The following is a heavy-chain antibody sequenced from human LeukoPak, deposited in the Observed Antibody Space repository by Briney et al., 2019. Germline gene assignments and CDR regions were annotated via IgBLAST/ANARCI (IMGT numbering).Heavy chain of an antibody. CDR2: INPNSGGT. CDR3: ARAESGSYGVDGY. V-gene: IGHV1-2*02. CDR1: GYTFTGYY. D-gene: IGHD1-26*01. J-gene: IGHJ4*02. Sequence: GASVKVSCKASGYTFTGYYMHWVRQAPGQGLEWMGWINPNSGGTNYAQKFQGRVTMTRDTSISTAYMELSRLRSDDTAVYYCARAESGSYGVDGYWGQGTLVTVSS.